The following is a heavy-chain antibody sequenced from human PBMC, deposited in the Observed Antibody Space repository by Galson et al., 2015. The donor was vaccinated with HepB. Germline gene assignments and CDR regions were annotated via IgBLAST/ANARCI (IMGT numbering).Heavy chain of an antibody. D-gene: IGHD5-18*01. Sequence: SLRLSCAASGFTFSGYAMHWVRQGPGKGLEWVAVISHDGSNEYYVDSVRGRFTISRDNSKNTLYLQMNSLRAEDTAVYYCARDPERRGYSYGYLENWGQGTVVTVSS. CDR2: ISHDGSNE. CDR1: GFTFSGYA. V-gene: IGHV3-30-3*01. CDR3: ARDPERRGYSYGYLEN. J-gene: IGHJ4*02.